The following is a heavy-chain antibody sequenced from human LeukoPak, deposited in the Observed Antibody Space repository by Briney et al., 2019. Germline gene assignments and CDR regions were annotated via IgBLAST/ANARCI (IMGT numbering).Heavy chain of an antibody. CDR3: ASLVVPAAMGDY. J-gene: IGHJ4*02. V-gene: IGHV3-74*01. CDR2: IDPDDGST. CDR1: GFTFRKYW. Sequence: PGGSLRLSCAASGFTFRKYWLHWVRQAPGKGLVWVSRIDPDDGSTSYADSVKGRFTISRDNAKSTLYLQMNSLRAEDTAVYYCASLVVPAAMGDYWGQGTLVTVSS. D-gene: IGHD2-2*01.